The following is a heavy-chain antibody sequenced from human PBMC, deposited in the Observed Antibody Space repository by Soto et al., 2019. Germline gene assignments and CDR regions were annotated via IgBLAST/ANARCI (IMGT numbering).Heavy chain of an antibody. J-gene: IGHJ5*02. V-gene: IGHV4-39*01. CDR3: SRRAPEEFDP. CDR1: GGSIGTSAYY. CDR2: INHSGNT. Sequence: PSETLSLTCAVSGGSIGTSAYYWGWIRQAPGKGLEWIGSINHSGNTYLSPSLKDRVTMSVDTSKNSFSLKLRSATAADTGLYYCSRRAPEEFDPWGQGTLVTVSS.